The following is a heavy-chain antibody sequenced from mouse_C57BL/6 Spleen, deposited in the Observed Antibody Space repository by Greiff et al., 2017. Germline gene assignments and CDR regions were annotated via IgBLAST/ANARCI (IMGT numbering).Heavy chain of an antibody. CDR3: ARRSSGYEGYYAMDY. J-gene: IGHJ4*01. CDR2: IYPGDGDT. CDR1: GYAFSSSW. D-gene: IGHD3-2*02. Sequence: VQRVESGPELVKPGASVKISCKASGYAFSSSWMNWVKQRPGKGLEWIGRIYPGDGDTNYNGKFKGKATLTADKSSSTAYMQLSSLTSEDSAVYFCARRSSGYEGYYAMDYWGQGTSVTVSS. V-gene: IGHV1-82*01.